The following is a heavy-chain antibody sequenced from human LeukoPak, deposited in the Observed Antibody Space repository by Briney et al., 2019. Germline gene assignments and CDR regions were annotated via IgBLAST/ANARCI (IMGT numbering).Heavy chain of an antibody. D-gene: IGHD6-13*01. J-gene: IGHJ3*02. Sequence: GASVKVSCKASGYTFTGYYMHWVRQAPGQGLEWMGWTNPNSGGTNYAQKFQGWVTMTRDTSISTAYMELSRLRSDDTAVYYCARVAAAASDAFDIWGQGTMVTVSS. CDR3: ARVAAAASDAFDI. CDR2: TNPNSGGT. V-gene: IGHV1-2*04. CDR1: GYTFTGYY.